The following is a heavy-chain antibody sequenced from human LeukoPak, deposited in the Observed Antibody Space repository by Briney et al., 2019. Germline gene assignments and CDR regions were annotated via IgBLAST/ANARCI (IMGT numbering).Heavy chain of an antibody. V-gene: IGHV4-4*07. CDR3: ARTPQDYYDSSGYPMYYFDY. J-gene: IGHJ4*02. Sequence: PSETLSLTCTVSGGSISSYYWSWIRQPAGKGLEWIGRIYTSGSTNYNPSLKSRVTMSVDTSKNQFSLKLSSVTAADTAVYYCARTPQDYYDSSGYPMYYFDYWGQGTLVTVSS. CDR2: IYTSGST. CDR1: GGSISSYY. D-gene: IGHD3-22*01.